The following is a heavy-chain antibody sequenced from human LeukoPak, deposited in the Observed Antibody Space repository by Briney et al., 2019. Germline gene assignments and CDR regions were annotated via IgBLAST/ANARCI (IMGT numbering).Heavy chain of an antibody. V-gene: IGHV4-59*12. CDR1: GGSINTYY. CDR2: IYYTGST. D-gene: IGHD1-14*01. CDR3: ARGANRLDS. J-gene: IGHJ4*02. Sequence: SETLSLTCSVSGGSINTYYWSWIRQTPGEGLEWIGFIYYTGSTNYNPSLKSRVTMSVDTSKSQFSLKLTSVTAADTALYYCARGANRLDSWGRGTLVTVSS.